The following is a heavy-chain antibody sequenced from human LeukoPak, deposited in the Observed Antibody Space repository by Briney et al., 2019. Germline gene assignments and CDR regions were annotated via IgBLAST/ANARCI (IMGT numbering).Heavy chain of an antibody. Sequence: GGSLRLSCAASGFTFSSYWMHWVRQAPGKGPVWVSRINNDGSGTTYADSVKGRFTISRDDAKNTQYLQMNSLRAEDTAVYYCARDPPLLLWFGELGYWGQGTLVTVSS. CDR2: INNDGSGT. CDR3: ARDPPLLLWFGELGY. CDR1: GFTFSSYW. D-gene: IGHD3-10*01. J-gene: IGHJ4*02. V-gene: IGHV3-74*01.